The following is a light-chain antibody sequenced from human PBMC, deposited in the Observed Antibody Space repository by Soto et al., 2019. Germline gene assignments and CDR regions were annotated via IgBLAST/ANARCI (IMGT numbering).Light chain of an antibody. J-gene: IGKJ1*01. CDR2: GTS. CDR3: HQYGDSPQT. V-gene: IGKV3-20*01. Sequence: EIVLTQSPGTLSLSPGERATLSCRTSQSVTPSYLAWYQQKPGHAPRLLIYGTSIRATGVPDRFSGSGSATDFTLTISRLEPEDFAVYYCHQYGDSPQTFGQGTKVEI. CDR1: QSVTPSY.